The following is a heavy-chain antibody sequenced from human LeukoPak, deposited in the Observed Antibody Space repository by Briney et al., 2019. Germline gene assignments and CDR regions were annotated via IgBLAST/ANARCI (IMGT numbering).Heavy chain of an antibody. V-gene: IGHV3-30*18. CDR1: GFTFSSYG. J-gene: IGHJ4*02. Sequence: GGSLRPSCAASGFTFSSYGMHWVRQAPGKGLEWVAVISYDGSNKYYADSVKGRFTISRDNSKNTLYLQMNSLRAEDTAVYYCAKGPHPYDFWSGYYPLWGQGTLVTVSS. CDR2: ISYDGSNK. CDR3: AKGPHPYDFWSGYYPL. D-gene: IGHD3-3*01.